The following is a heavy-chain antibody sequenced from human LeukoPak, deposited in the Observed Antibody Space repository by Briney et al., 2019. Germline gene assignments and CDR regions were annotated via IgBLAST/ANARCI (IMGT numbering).Heavy chain of an antibody. D-gene: IGHD2-15*01. V-gene: IGHV6-1*01. Sequence: SQTLSLTCAISGDSVSSNSAAWNWIRQSPSRGLEWLGRTYYRSKWYNDYAVSVKSRITINPDTSKNQFSLRLNSVTPEDTAVYYCARDLGACSGGSCYGYYYGMDVWGQGTTVTVSS. J-gene: IGHJ6*02. CDR2: TYYRSKWYN. CDR1: GDSVSSNSAA. CDR3: ARDLGACSGGSCYGYYYGMDV.